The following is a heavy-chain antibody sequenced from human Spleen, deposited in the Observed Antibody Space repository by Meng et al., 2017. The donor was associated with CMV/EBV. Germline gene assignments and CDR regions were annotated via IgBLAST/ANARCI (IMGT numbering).Heavy chain of an antibody. CDR1: GFTFSSYS. D-gene: IGHD3-22*01. Sequence: GESLKISCAASGFTFSSYSMNWVRQAPGKGLEWVSSISRSSSYIYYADSVKGRFTISRDNSKNTLILQMNSLRTEDTAVYYCARVYYDSSNYYFSFGYWGQGTLVTVSS. CDR2: ISRSSSYI. CDR3: ARVYYDSSNYYFSFGY. J-gene: IGHJ4*02. V-gene: IGHV3-21*01.